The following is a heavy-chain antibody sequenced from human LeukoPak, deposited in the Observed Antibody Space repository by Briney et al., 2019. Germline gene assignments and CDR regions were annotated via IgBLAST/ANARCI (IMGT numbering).Heavy chain of an antibody. D-gene: IGHD6-19*01. CDR2: IHYSGTT. V-gene: IGHV4-59*11. Sequence: PSETLSLTCTVSDGSISSHYWSWIRQPPGKGLEWIGYIHYSGTTNYNPSLKSRVTMSVDTSNNQFSLKLNSVTAADTAVYYCGRGGWSLDYWGQGALVTVSS. CDR1: DGSISSHY. CDR3: GRGGWSLDY. J-gene: IGHJ4*02.